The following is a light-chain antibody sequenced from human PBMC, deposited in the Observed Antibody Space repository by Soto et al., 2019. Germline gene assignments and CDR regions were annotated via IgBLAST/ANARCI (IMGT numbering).Light chain of an antibody. CDR2: DNN. Sequence: QAVVTQPPSMSGAPGQRVTISCTGSSSNIGAGYDVHWYQQHPGTAPKLLIFDNNNRPSGVPDRFSGSKSDTSASLAITGLQAEYEADYYCQSFDTSLSGFVVFGGGTKLTVL. CDR3: QSFDTSLSGFVV. V-gene: IGLV1-40*01. CDR1: SSNIGAGYD. J-gene: IGLJ2*01.